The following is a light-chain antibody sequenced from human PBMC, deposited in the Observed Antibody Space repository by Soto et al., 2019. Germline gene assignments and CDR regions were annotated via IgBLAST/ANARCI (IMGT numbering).Light chain of an antibody. CDR3: SSYTSSSTPVV. CDR1: SSDVGGYNY. V-gene: IGLV2-14*01. J-gene: IGLJ2*01. Sequence: QSALTQPASVSGSPGQSISISCTGTSSDVGGYNYVSWYQQHPGNAPKLMIYDVSNRPSGVSNRFSGSKSGNTASLTISGLQAEDEADYYCSSYTSSSTPVVFGGGTTLTVL. CDR2: DVS.